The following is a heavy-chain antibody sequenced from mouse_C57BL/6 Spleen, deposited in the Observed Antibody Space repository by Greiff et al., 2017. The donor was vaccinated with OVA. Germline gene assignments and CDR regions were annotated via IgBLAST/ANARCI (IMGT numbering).Heavy chain of an antibody. Sequence: EVKVVESGGGLVKPGGSLKLSCAASGFTFSSYAMSWVRQTPEKRLEWVATISDGGSYTYYPDNVKGRFTISRDNAKNNLYLQMSHLKSEDTAMYYCARDYGSSYEYFDVWGTGTTVTVSS. J-gene: IGHJ1*03. D-gene: IGHD1-1*01. CDR1: GFTFSSYA. V-gene: IGHV5-4*01. CDR2: ISDGGSYT. CDR3: ARDYGSSYEYFDV.